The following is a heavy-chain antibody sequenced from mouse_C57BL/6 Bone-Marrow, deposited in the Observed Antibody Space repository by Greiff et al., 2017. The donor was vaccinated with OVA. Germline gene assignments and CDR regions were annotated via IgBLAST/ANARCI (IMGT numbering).Heavy chain of an antibody. CDR1: GFSLTSYG. J-gene: IGHJ3*01. D-gene: IGHD2-3*01. Sequence: VKLMESGPGLVAPSQSLSITCTVSGFSLTSYGVHWVRQPPGKGLEWLVVIWSDGSTTYNSALKSRLSISKVNSKSQVFLKMNSLQTDDTAMYYCARPYDGYYVGFAYWGQGTLVTVSA. CDR3: ARPYDGYYVGFAY. CDR2: IWSDGST. V-gene: IGHV2-6*03.